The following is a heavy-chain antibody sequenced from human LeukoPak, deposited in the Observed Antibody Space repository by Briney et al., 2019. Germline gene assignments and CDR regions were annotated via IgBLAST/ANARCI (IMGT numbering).Heavy chain of an antibody. J-gene: IGHJ4*01. CDR1: GGSICTYY. D-gene: IGHD5-12*01. Sequence: SETLSLTFTVCGGSICTYYRHWIRQPPGKGLEWIGYISYSGSTNYNPSLKSRVTTSIDKSKNQFSLKLSSVTAADTAVYYCARSGGYSGHDVYYSGDGALVTVSS. CDR2: ISYSGST. CDR3: ARSGGYSGHDVYY. V-gene: IGHV4-59*01.